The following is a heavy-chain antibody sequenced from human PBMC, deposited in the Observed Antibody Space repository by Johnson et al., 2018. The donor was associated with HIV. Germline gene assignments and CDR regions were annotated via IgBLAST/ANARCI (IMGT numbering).Heavy chain of an antibody. J-gene: IGHJ3*02. CDR3: ARVLGTSDAFDI. D-gene: IGHD1-1*01. CDR2: INWNGGSI. V-gene: IGHV3-20*04. CDR1: GFTVSSNY. Sequence: VLLVESGGSVVRPGGSLRLSCAASGFTVSSNYMSWVRQAPGKGLEWVSGINWNGGSIGYADSVKGRFTISRDNAKNSLYLQMNSLRAEDTALYYCARVLGTSDAFDIWGQGTMVTVSS.